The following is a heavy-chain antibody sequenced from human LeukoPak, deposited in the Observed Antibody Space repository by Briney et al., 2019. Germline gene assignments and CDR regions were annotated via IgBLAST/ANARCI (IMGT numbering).Heavy chain of an antibody. CDR2: MNPNSGNT. D-gene: IGHD6-13*01. CDR3: ARALSSSSWYYFDY. J-gene: IGHJ4*02. Sequence: GGSVKVSCKASGYTFTSYDINWVRQATGQGLEWMGWMNPNSGNTGYAQKFQGRVTITRNTSISTAYMELSSLRSEDTAVYYCARALSSSSWYYFDYWGQGTLVTVSS. V-gene: IGHV1-8*03. CDR1: GYTFTSYD.